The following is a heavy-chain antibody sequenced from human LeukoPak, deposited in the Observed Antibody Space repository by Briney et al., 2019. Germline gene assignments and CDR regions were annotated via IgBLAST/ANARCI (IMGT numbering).Heavy chain of an antibody. CDR3: ARSGRDYYDSNFDY. CDR2: ISSSGSTI. CDR1: GFTFSSYE. D-gene: IGHD3-22*01. J-gene: IGHJ4*02. V-gene: IGHV3-48*03. Sequence: PGGSLRLSCAASGFTFSSYEMNWVRQAPGKGLEWVSYISSSGSTIYYADSVKGRFTISRDNAKNSLYLQMNSLRAEDTAVYYCARSGRDYYDSNFDYWGQGTLVTVSS.